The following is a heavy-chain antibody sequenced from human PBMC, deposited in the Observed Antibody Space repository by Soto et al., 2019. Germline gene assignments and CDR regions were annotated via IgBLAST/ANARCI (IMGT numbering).Heavy chain of an antibody. D-gene: IGHD1-26*01. J-gene: IGHJ4*02. CDR1: GGTFSTYA. CDR3: ARGVGAYYFDY. CDR2: IIPICGTT. Sequence: QVQLVQSGAEVKKPGSSVKVSCKASGGTFSTYAITWVRQAPGQGLEWLGGIIPICGTTDYARKFQGRVTSTAAESTSTVFIELSSLTSEDTAVYYCARGVGAYYFDYWGQGTLVTVSS. V-gene: IGHV1-69*01.